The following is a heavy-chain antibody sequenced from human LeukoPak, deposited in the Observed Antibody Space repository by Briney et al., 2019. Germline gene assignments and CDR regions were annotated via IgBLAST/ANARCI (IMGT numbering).Heavy chain of an antibody. J-gene: IGHJ3*02. CDR3: AVGLTI. Sequence: GGSLGLPCAASGFTFDNYAMHWVRQAPGKGLEWVALISNDGTNKYYADSVKGRFTMSRDNSKSTVYLQVNSLRAEDTAVYYCAVGLTIWGQGAMVTVSS. CDR2: ISNDGTNK. V-gene: IGHV3-30-3*01. D-gene: IGHD1-26*01. CDR1: GFTFDNYA.